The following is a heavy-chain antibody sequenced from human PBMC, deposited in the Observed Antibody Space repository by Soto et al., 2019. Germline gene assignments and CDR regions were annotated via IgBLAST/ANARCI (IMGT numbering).Heavy chain of an antibody. CDR1: GGSISSSSYY. V-gene: IGHV4-39*01. CDR3: ARLILGYYYGSGSYPEPRQAFDY. J-gene: IGHJ4*02. CDR2: IYYSGST. Sequence: QLQLQESGPGLVKPSETLSLTCTVSGGSISSSSYYWGWIRQPPGKGLEWIGSIYYSGSTYYNPSLKSRVTISVDTSTNQFSLKLSSVTAADTAVYYCARLILGYYYGSGSYPEPRQAFDYWGQGTLVTVSS. D-gene: IGHD3-10*01.